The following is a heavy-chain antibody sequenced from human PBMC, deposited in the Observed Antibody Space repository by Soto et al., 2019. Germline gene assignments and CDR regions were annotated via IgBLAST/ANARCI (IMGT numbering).Heavy chain of an antibody. D-gene: IGHD6-6*01. CDR1: GFTLSGYA. V-gene: IGHV3-64*01. CDR2: ISSNGVGT. CDR3: ARRARPDFYYMDV. Sequence: PGRSRRLSCAASGFTLSGYAMYRVRQAPGKGLEYVSGISSNGVGTYYANSVQGRFTISRDNSKNTVYLQMGSPRPEDMAVYYCARRARPDFYYMDVWGKGTTVTVSS. J-gene: IGHJ6*03.